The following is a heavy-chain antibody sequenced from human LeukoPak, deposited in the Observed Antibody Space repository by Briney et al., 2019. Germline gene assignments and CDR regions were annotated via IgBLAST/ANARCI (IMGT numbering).Heavy chain of an antibody. CDR3: ARGKCSGGSCYRDY. V-gene: IGHV4-59*01. CDR1: GGSISSYY. J-gene: IGHJ4*02. CDR2: IYYSGST. Sequence: SETLSLTCTVSGGSISSYYWSRIRQPPGKGLEWIGYIYYSGSTNYNPSLKSRVTISVDTSKNQFSLKLSSVTAADTAVYYCARGKCSGGSCYRDYWGQGTLVTVSS. D-gene: IGHD2-15*01.